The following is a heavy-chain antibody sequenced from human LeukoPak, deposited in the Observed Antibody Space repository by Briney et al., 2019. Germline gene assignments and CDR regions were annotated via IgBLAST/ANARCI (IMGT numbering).Heavy chain of an antibody. D-gene: IGHD3-22*01. CDR1: GASISSYY. CDR2: IYYSGSI. V-gene: IGHV4-59*01. Sequence: SKTLSLICTVSGASISSYYWSWIRQPPGKGLEWIGDIYYSGSIKYNPSLKSRVTMSVDTSKNQFSLKLSSVTAADTAIYYCARENPSGYYNRPIDYWGQGTLVTVSS. CDR3: ARENPSGYYNRPIDY. J-gene: IGHJ4*02.